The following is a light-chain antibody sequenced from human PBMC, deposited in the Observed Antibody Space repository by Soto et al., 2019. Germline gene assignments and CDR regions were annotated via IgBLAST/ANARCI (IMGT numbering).Light chain of an antibody. V-gene: IGLV2-23*01. CDR1: SSDVGSYNL. Sequence: QSALTQPASVSGSPGQSITISCTGTSSDVGSYNLVSWYQQHPGKAPKLMIYEGSKRPSGVSNRFSGSKSGNTASLTISGLQAEDEADYYSCSYAGSSTLGVFGTMTEVTDL. CDR3: CSYAGSSTLGV. J-gene: IGLJ1*01. CDR2: EGS.